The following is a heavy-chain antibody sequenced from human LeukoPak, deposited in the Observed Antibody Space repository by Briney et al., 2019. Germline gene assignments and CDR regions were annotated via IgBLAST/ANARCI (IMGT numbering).Heavy chain of an antibody. CDR2: IYYSGST. V-gene: IGHV4-39*07. CDR1: GGSISSSSYY. CDR3: ARELDSSWTLS. Sequence: PSETLSLTCTVSGGSISSSSYYWGWIRQPPGKGLEWIGSIYYSGSTCYNPSLESRVTISVDTSKNQFSLKLSSVTAADTAVYYCARELDSSWTLSWGQGTLVTVSS. D-gene: IGHD6-13*01. J-gene: IGHJ4*02.